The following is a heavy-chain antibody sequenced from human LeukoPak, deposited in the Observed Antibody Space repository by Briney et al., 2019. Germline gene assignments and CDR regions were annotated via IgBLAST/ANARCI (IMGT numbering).Heavy chain of an antibody. D-gene: IGHD4-17*01. Sequence: ASVKVSCKASVYTLTGHYMHWVRQAPGQGLDWMGWINPNSVGTNYAQKFQGRVTMTRDTSISTAYMELSRLRSDDTAVYYCARSYGDDDFDYWGQGTLVTVSS. CDR1: VYTLTGHY. CDR3: ARSYGDDDFDY. V-gene: IGHV1-2*02. J-gene: IGHJ4*02. CDR2: INPNSVGT.